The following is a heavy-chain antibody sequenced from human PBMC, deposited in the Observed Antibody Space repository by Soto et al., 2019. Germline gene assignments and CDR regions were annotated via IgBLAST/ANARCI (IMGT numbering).Heavy chain of an antibody. CDR2: IYHSGTT. D-gene: IGHD2-21*02. V-gene: IGHV4-31*03. Sequence: PSETLSLTCTVSGGSISNGGYYWTWIRHHPGKGLEWIGYIYHSGTTYYSPSLKSRVTISVDTSKNQLSLKLSSVTAADTAVYYCARGRGFGGNSYYFDYWGQGTLVTVSS. CDR1: GGSISNGGYY. CDR3: ARGRGFGGNSYYFDY. J-gene: IGHJ4*02.